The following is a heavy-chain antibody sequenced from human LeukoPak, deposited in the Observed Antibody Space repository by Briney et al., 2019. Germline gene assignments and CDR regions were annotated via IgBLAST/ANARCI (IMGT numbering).Heavy chain of an antibody. CDR2: ISWNSVSI. CDR1: GFTFDDYA. J-gene: IGHJ4*02. CDR3: AKDRQRRSGCYGVDFDY. D-gene: IGHD1-26*01. Sequence: GGSLRLSCAASGFTFDDYAMHWVRQDPGKGLEWVSGISWNSVSIGYADSVKGRFTISRDNAKNSLYLQMNSLRAEDMALYYCAKDRQRRSGCYGVDFDYWGQGTLVTVSS. V-gene: IGHV3-9*03.